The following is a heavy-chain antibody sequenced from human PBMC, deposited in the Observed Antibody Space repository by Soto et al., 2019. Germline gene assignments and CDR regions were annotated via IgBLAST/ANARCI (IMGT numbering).Heavy chain of an antibody. Sequence: EVQLLESGGGLVQPGGSLRLSCAASGFTFSSYAMSWVRQAPGKGLEWVSAISGSGGSTYYVDSVKGRFTISRDNSKNTLYLQMNSLRAEDTAVYYCAKCISGGSCYWGYFDYWGQGTLVTVSS. J-gene: IGHJ4*02. CDR3: AKCISGGSCYWGYFDY. V-gene: IGHV3-23*01. CDR2: ISGSGGST. CDR1: GFTFSSYA. D-gene: IGHD2-15*01.